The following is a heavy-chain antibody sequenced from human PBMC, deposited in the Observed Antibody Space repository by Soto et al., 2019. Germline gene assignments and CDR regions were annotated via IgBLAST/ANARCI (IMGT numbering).Heavy chain of an antibody. CDR1: GYIFTSYG. CDR2: ISVDSGNT. Sequence: QVQLVQSGAELKKPGASAKVSCKASGYIFTSYGISWVRQAPGQGLEWMAWISVDSGNTNYAQNFQCRVTMNTDTTASTAHMELRSLRSDDTAVYYCARFNGAGTNYYMDVWGKGTTVIVSS. D-gene: IGHD3-10*01. CDR3: ARFNGAGTNYYMDV. J-gene: IGHJ6*03. V-gene: IGHV1-18*01.